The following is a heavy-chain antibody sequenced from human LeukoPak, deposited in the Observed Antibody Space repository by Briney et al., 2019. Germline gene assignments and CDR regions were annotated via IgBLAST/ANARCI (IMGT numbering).Heavy chain of an antibody. CDR1: GFTFSSYG. J-gene: IGHJ5*02. CDR2: IWYGGSNK. V-gene: IGHV3-33*08. Sequence: PGGSLRLSCAASGFTFSSYGMHWVRQAPGKGLEWVAVIWYGGSNKYYADSVKGRFTISRDNSKNTLYLQMNSLRAEDTAVYYCANSKRAYQLQTWGQGTLVTVSS. CDR3: ANSKRAYQLQT. D-gene: IGHD2-2*01.